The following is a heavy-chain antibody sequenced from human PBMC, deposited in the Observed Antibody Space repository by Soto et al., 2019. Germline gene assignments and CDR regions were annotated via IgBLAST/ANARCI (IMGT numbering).Heavy chain of an antibody. Sequence: GASVKVSCKTSGYTFSTYAIHWVRLAPGQRLEWMGWINVGNGNTKYSQTFQGRVTITRDTSASTVYMELSSLKSEDTAVYYCARDGYCSGGSCYSVYWGQGTLVTVSS. V-gene: IGHV1-3*01. CDR3: ARDGYCSGGSCYSVY. CDR2: INVGNGNT. J-gene: IGHJ4*02. CDR1: GYTFSTYA. D-gene: IGHD2-15*01.